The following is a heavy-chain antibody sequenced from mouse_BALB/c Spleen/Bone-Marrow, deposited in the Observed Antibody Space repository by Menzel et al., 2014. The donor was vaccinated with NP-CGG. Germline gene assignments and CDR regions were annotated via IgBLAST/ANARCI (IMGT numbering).Heavy chain of an antibody. V-gene: IGHV1S29*02. CDR2: IYPYNGGS. Sequence: VQLQQSGPELVKPGASVKISCKASGYTSTDYNMHWMKQSHGKGLEWIGYIYPYNGGSGYNQKFESKATLTVDNSSTTAYMELRSLTSEDSAVYYCARRGSPYYFDYWGQGTTLTVSS. CDR1: GYTSTDYN. J-gene: IGHJ2*01. CDR3: ARRGSPYYFDY. D-gene: IGHD1-1*02.